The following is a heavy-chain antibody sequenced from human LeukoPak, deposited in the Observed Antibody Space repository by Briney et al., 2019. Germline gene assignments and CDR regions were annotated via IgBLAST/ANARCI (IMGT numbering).Heavy chain of an antibody. Sequence: PGGSLRLSCAASGFTFSSYGMHWVRQAPGKGLEWVAFIRYDGSNKYYADSVKGRFTISRDNSKNTLYLQMNSLRAEDTAVYYCAKDLAYYYDSSGYFIDYWGQGTLVTVSS. CDR2: IRYDGSNK. CDR1: GFTFSSYG. J-gene: IGHJ4*02. V-gene: IGHV3-30*02. D-gene: IGHD3-22*01. CDR3: AKDLAYYYDSSGYFIDY.